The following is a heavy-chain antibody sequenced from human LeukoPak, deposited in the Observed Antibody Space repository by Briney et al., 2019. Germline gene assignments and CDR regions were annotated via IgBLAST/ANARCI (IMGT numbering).Heavy chain of an antibody. Sequence: GRSLRLSCAASGFTFSSYWISWVRQAPGKGLEWVANIKQDGSEKYYVDSVKGRFTISRDNAKNSLYLQMNSLRAEDTAVYYCARDGPQYLDCSSTSCYSDYWGQGTLVTVSS. CDR2: IKQDGSEK. D-gene: IGHD2-2*01. CDR3: ARDGPQYLDCSSTSCYSDY. CDR1: GFTFSSYW. V-gene: IGHV3-7*01. J-gene: IGHJ4*02.